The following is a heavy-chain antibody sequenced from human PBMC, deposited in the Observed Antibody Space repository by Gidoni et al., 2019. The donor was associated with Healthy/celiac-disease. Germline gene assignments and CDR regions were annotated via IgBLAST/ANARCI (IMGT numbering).Heavy chain of an antibody. V-gene: IGHV1-2*02. CDR3: ARVARFLGYCSSTSCSNYYYYGMDV. CDR2: INPNSGGT. D-gene: IGHD2-2*01. J-gene: IGHJ6*02. CDR1: GYTFTGYY. Sequence: QVQLVQSGAEVKTPGASVKVSCKASGYTFTGYYMPWVRQAPGQGLEWMGWINPNSGGTNYAQKFQGRVTMTRDTSISTAYMELSRLRSDNTAVYYCARVARFLGYCSSTSCSNYYYYGMDVWGQGTTVTVSS.